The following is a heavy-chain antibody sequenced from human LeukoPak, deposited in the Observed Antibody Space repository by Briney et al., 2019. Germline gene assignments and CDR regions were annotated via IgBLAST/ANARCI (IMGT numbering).Heavy chain of an antibody. CDR2: IIPIFGTA. CDR3: ARTQYDFWKAFDI. V-gene: IGHV1-69*06. CDR1: GGTFSSYA. J-gene: IGHJ3*02. D-gene: IGHD3-3*01. Sequence: ASVKVSCKASGGTFSSYAISWVRQAPGQGLEWMGGIIPIFGTANYAQKFQGRVTITADKSTSTAYMELSSLRSEDTAVYYCARTQYDFWKAFDIWGQGTMVTVSS.